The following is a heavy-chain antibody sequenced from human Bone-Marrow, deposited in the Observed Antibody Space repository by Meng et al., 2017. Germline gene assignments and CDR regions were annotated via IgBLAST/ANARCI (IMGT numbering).Heavy chain of an antibody. J-gene: IGHJ3*02. CDR2: ISYDGSNK. V-gene: IGHV3-30*04. Sequence: GESLKISCAASGFTFSSYAMHWVRQAPGKGLEWVAVISYDGSNKYYADSVKGRFTISRDNSKNTLYLQMNSLRAEDTAVYYCARTLKDYNYDILTGYYSPDAFDIWGQGTMVTVSS. CDR3: ARTLKDYNYDILTGYYSPDAFDI. CDR1: GFTFSSYA. D-gene: IGHD3-9*01.